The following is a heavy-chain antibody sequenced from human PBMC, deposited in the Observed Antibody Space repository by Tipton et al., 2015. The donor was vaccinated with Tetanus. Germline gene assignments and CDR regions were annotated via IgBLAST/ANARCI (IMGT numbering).Heavy chain of an antibody. CDR3: IYTISWSAFGY. CDR1: GFTFSNSG. J-gene: IGHJ4*02. Sequence: QLVQSGGGVVQPGRSLRLSCAASGFTFSNSGMHWVRQAPGKGLEWVAIISYDGNYQSYAESVKGRFTISRDNSKSTLFLQMNGLRAGARAGYYCIYTISWSAFGYWGQGSLVTVSS. V-gene: IGHV3-30*03. CDR2: ISYDGNYQ. D-gene: IGHD6-13*01.